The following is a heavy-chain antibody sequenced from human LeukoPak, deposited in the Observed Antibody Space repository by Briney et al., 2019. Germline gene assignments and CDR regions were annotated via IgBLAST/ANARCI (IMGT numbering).Heavy chain of an antibody. CDR2: INHSGST. D-gene: IGHD6-19*01. J-gene: IGHJ4*02. CDR1: GGSFSGYY. CDR3: ARGLSRSSGWYVLGLR. V-gene: IGHV4-34*01. Sequence: SETLSLTCAVYGGSFSGYYWSWIRQPPGKGLEWIGEINHSGSTNYNPSLKSRVTISVDTSKNQFSLKLSSVTAADTAVYYCARGLSRSSGWYVLGLRWGQGTLVTVSS.